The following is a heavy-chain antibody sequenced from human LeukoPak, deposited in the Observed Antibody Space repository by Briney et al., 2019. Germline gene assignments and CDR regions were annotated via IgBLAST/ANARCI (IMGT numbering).Heavy chain of an antibody. J-gene: IGHJ4*01. D-gene: IGHD5-24*01. CDR2: INTHGNTA. CDR1: GFKFNSYW. CDR3: VRDNAYTFDY. V-gene: IGHV3-74*01. Sequence: GGSLRLSCAVSGFKFNSYWMNWVRQVPGKGLVWVAHINTHGNTANYADSVKGRFTISRDNAKSTLYLQMNSPRAEDTAIYYCVRDNAYTFDYWGHGTLVTVAS.